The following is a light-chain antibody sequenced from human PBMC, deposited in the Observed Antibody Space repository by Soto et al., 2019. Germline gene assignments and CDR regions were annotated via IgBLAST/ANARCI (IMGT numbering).Light chain of an antibody. CDR2: DVS. CDR1: SSDVGAYNY. CDR3: SSYTTSSAYV. J-gene: IGLJ1*01. V-gene: IGLV2-14*01. Sequence: QSALTQPASVSGSPGQSITISCTGTSSDVGAYNYVSWYQQHPGKAPKLMIYDVSNRPSGVSNRFSASKSGNTASLTISGLQAVDEADYYCSSYTTSSAYVFGPGTKVTVL.